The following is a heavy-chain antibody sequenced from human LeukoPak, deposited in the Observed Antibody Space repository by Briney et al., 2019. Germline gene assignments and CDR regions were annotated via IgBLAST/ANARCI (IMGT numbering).Heavy chain of an antibody. V-gene: IGHV3-23*01. CDR1: GFTFSSYA. Sequence: PGGSLRPSCAASGFTFSSYAMSWVRQAPGKGLEWVSAISGSGGSTYYADSVKGRFTISRDNSKNTLYLQMNSLRAEDTAVYYCAKSDRGHDAFDIWGQGTMVTVSS. D-gene: IGHD1-14*01. J-gene: IGHJ3*02. CDR2: ISGSGGST. CDR3: AKSDRGHDAFDI.